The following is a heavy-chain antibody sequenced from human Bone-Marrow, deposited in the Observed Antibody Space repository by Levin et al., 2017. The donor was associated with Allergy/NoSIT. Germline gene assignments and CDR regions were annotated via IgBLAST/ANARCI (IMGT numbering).Heavy chain of an antibody. J-gene: IGHJ4*02. Sequence: ASVKVSCAASGFTFSNSVFSWVRQAPGKGLEWVSAITGSGETTYYADSVRGRFTISRDNSKNALYLQMNSLRAEDTAVYYCAKDAGYSRGWYGFDYWGQGTLVTVSS. CDR3: AKDAGYSRGWYGFDY. V-gene: IGHV3-23*01. D-gene: IGHD6-19*01. CDR2: ITGSGETT. CDR1: GFTFSNSV.